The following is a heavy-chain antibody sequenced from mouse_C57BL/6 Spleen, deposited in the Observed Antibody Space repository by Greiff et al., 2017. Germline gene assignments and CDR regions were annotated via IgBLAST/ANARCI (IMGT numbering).Heavy chain of an antibody. CDR3: DSSDY. CDR1: GYTFTSYT. D-gene: IGHD3-1*01. Sequence: LVESGAELARPGASVKMSCKASGYTFTSYTMHWVKQRPGQGLEWIGYINPSSGYTKYNQKFKDKATLTADKSSSTAYMQLSSLTSEDSAVYYCDSSDYWGQGTTLTVSS. J-gene: IGHJ2*01. CDR2: INPSSGYT. V-gene: IGHV1-4*01.